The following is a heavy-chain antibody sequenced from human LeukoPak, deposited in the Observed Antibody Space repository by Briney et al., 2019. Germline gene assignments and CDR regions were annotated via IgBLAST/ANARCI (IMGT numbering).Heavy chain of an antibody. V-gene: IGHV4-30-2*01. D-gene: IGHD2-15*01. CDR2: IYHSGST. Sequence: SETLFLTCTVSGGSISSSSYSWSWIRQPPGKGLEWIGYIYHSGSTYYNPSLKSRVTISVDRSKNQFSLKLSSVTAADTAVYYCARESLDCSGGSCYPDYFDYWGQGTLVTVSS. CDR3: ARESLDCSGGSCYPDYFDY. CDR1: GGSISSSSYS. J-gene: IGHJ4*02.